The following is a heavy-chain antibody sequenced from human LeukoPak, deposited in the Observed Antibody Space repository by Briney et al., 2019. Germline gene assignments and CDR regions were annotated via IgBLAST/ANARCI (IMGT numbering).Heavy chain of an antibody. J-gene: IGHJ5*02. Sequence: ASVKVSCKASGYTFTSYDINWVRQATGQGLEWMGWMNPNSGNTGYAQKFQGRVTMTRNTSISTAYMELSSLRSEDTAVYYCARVTYPRGKCGMYNWFDPWGQGTLVTVSS. V-gene: IGHV1-8*01. CDR1: GYTFTSYD. CDR3: ARVTYPRGKCGMYNWFDP. CDR2: MNPNSGNT.